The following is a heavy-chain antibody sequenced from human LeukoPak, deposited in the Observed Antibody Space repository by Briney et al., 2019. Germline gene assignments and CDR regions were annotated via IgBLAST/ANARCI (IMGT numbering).Heavy chain of an antibody. Sequence: GGSLRLSCAASGFTFSSYWMHWVRQAPGKGLVWVSRINTDGSTTTYADSVKGRFTISRDNAKNTLYLQMNSLRAEDTAVYYCARDRGTMVRVNDYYFDYWGQGTLVTVSS. CDR2: INTDGSTT. J-gene: IGHJ4*02. D-gene: IGHD3-10*01. CDR3: ARDRGTMVRVNDYYFDY. V-gene: IGHV3-74*01. CDR1: GFTFSSYW.